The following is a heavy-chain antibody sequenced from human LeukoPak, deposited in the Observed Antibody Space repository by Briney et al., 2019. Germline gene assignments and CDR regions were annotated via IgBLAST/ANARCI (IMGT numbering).Heavy chain of an antibody. CDR3: ASGPYPAAGTDHQFDY. D-gene: IGHD6-13*01. CDR2: IYYSGST. V-gene: IGHV4-59*01. J-gene: IGHJ4*02. CDR1: GASISSYY. Sequence: SETLSLTCTVSGASISSYYRSWIRQPPGKGLEWIGYIYYSGSTHYNPSLKSRVTISVDTSKNQFSLRLSSMTAADTAVYYCASGPYPAAGTDHQFDYWGQGTLVTVSS.